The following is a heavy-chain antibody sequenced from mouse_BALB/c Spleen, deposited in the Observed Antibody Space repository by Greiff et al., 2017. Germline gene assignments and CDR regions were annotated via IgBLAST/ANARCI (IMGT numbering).Heavy chain of an antibody. V-gene: IGHV3-6*02. Sequence: ESGPGLVKPSQSLSLTCSVTGYSITSGYYWNWIRQFPGNKLEWMGYISYDGSNNYNPSLKNRISITRDTSKNQFFLKLNSVTTEDTATYYCARDEDYYGSSQPSWFAYWGQGTLVTVSA. D-gene: IGHD1-1*01. CDR3: ARDEDYYGSSQPSWFAY. CDR1: GYSITSGYY. CDR2: ISYDGSN. J-gene: IGHJ3*01.